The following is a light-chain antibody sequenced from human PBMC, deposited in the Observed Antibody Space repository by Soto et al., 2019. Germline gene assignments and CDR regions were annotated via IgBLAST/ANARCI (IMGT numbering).Light chain of an antibody. J-gene: IGKJ1*01. Sequence: EIVLTQSPATLSSFPGDRVTLSCRASQSVSSYLAWYQQKPGQAPRLLIYDASNRATGIPARFSGSGSGTDFTLTISSLEPEDFAVYYCQQRSNWPPEGTFGQGTKVDIK. CDR1: QSVSSY. CDR3: QQRSNWPPEGT. V-gene: IGKV3-11*01. CDR2: DAS.